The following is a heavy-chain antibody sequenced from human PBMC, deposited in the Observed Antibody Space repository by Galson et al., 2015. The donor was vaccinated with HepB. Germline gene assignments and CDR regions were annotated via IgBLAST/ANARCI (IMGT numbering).Heavy chain of an antibody. CDR3: ARILAAAGTAYFDY. Sequence: PALVKPTQPLTLTCTFSGFSLSTSGMCVSWIRQPPGKALEWLALIDWDDDKYYSTSLKTRLTISKDTSKNQVVLTMTNMDPVDTATYYCARILAAAGTAYFDYWGQGTLVTVSS. J-gene: IGHJ4*02. CDR2: IDWDDDK. CDR1: GFSLSTSGMC. D-gene: IGHD6-13*01. V-gene: IGHV2-70*01.